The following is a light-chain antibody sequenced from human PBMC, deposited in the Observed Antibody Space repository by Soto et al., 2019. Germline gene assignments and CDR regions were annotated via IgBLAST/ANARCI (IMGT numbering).Light chain of an antibody. Sequence: QSALTQPASVSGSPGQSITISCTGTSSDVGGYKFVSWYQQHPGKAPKLMIYEVSNRPSGVSNRFSGSKSGNTASLTISGLQAEDEGDYYCSSYTTSSTRVFGGGTTLTVL. CDR3: SSYTTSSTRV. CDR1: SSDVGGYKF. V-gene: IGLV2-14*01. CDR2: EVS. J-gene: IGLJ3*02.